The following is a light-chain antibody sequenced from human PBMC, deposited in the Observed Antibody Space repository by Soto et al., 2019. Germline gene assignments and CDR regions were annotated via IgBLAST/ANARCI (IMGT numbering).Light chain of an antibody. CDR2: AAS. J-gene: IGKJ5*01. CDR3: QKYDDVPYT. Sequence: QMTQSPSSLSASVGDRVTITCRASQSIIRYLAWYQQKQGKPPKLLIYAASTLQSGVPSRFSGSGSATDFTLTISSLQPEDVATYYCQKYDDVPYTFGQGTRLEI. CDR1: QSIIRY. V-gene: IGKV1-27*01.